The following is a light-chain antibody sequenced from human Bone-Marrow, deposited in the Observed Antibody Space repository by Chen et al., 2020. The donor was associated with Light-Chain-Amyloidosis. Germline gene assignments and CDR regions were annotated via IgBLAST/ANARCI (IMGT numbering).Light chain of an antibody. J-gene: IGLJ3*02. V-gene: IGLV3-21*02. CDR1: NIGSTS. CDR2: DDS. CDR3: QVWDRSSDRPV. Sequence: SYVLTQPSSVSVAPGQTATIACGGNNIGSTSVHWYQQTPGQAPLLVVYDDSDRPSGIPERLSGANAGNTATLTISRVEAGDEADEDCQVWDRSSDRPVFGGGTKLTVL.